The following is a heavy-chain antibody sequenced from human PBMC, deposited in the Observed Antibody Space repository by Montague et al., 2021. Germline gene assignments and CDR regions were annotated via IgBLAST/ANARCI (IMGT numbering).Heavy chain of an antibody. CDR3: ARHVIGNYGMDV. D-gene: IGHD3-16*02. CDR2: IYYSGST. V-gene: IGHV4-39*01. Sequence: SETLSLTCTVSGGSISSSSYYCGWIRQPPGKGLEWIGSIYYSGSTYYNPSLKSRVTISVDTSKNQFSLKLSSVTAADTAVYYCARHVIGNYGMDVWGQGTTVTVSS. CDR1: GGSISSSSYY. J-gene: IGHJ6*02.